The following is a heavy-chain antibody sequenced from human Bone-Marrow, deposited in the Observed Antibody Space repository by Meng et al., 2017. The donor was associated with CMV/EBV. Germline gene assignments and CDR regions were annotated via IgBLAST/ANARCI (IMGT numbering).Heavy chain of an antibody. Sequence: GGSLRLSCAASRFIFSNYAMHWVRQAPGKGLEWVAVISYDGGTKYYADSVKGRFTISRDNSKNTLYLQMNSLRADDTAVYYCVREGTSPRTFDYWGQGTTVTVSS. CDR3: VREGTSPRTFDY. CDR2: ISYDGGTK. J-gene: IGHJ4*03. CDR1: RFIFSNYA. V-gene: IGHV3-30-3*01. D-gene: IGHD1-7*01.